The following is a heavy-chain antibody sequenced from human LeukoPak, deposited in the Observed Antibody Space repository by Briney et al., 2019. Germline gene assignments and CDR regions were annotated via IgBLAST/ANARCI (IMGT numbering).Heavy chain of an antibody. V-gene: IGHV3-21*01. Sequence: GGSLRLSCAASGFTFSSYSMNWVRQAPGKGLEWVSSISSDSSYIYSADSMKGRFTISRDNAKNPLYLQMDSLRAEDTAVYYCARGITTAGPYYMAVWGKGTTVTVS. CDR2: ISSDSSYI. D-gene: IGHD6-13*01. CDR1: GFTFSSYS. J-gene: IGHJ6*03. CDR3: ARGITTAGPYYMAV.